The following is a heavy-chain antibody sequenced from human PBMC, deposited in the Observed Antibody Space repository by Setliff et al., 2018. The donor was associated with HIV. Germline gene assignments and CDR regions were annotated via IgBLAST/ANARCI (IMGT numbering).Heavy chain of an antibody. CDR3: ARDLTSNSNCFDP. D-gene: IGHD4-4*01. CDR2: IYFTGKT. CDR1: GGSIISGGYY. Sequence: KASETLSLTCSISGGSIISGGYYWSWIRQHPEKGLEWIGYIYFTGKTYYNPSLKSRVSISVDTSKDQFSLNLKSVTAADTATYYCARDLTSNSNCFDPWRQGIPVTVSS. J-gene: IGHJ5*02. V-gene: IGHV4-31*03.